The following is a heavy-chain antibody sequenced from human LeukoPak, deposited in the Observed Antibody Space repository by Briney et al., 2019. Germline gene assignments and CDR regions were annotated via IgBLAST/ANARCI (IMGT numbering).Heavy chain of an antibody. CDR3: AKEWLGSGWGVFDY. CDR1: GFSVSSNY. Sequence: GGSLRLSCAASGFSVSSNYVSWVRQAPGKGLEWVSVIYSGGTTYYADSIKGRFTVFRDNSKDTLYLQMNSLRAEDTAVYYCAKEWLGSGWGVFDYWGQGTLVTVSS. V-gene: IGHV3-53*01. CDR2: IYSGGTT. J-gene: IGHJ4*02. D-gene: IGHD6-19*01.